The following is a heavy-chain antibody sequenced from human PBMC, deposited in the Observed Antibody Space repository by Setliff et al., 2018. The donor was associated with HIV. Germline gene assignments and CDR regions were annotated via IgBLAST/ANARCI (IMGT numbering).Heavy chain of an antibody. CDR3: ASPDGDSDAFDI. CDR1: GFTFTDYT. Sequence: PGGSLRLSCAASGFTFTDYTMNWVRQAQGKGREWVSSISSSSSYTYYEDSVKGRFTISRDNAKNSLYLQMNSLRAEDTAVYYCASPDGDSDAFDIWGQGTMVTVSS. D-gene: IGHD5-18*01. J-gene: IGHJ3*02. V-gene: IGHV3-21*01. CDR2: ISSSSSYT.